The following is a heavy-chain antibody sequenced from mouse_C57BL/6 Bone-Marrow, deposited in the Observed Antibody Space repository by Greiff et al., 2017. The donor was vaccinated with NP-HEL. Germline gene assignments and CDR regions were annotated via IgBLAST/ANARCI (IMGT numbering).Heavy chain of an antibody. D-gene: IGHD4-1*01. CDR2: ISGGGGNT. V-gene: IGHV5-9*01. J-gene: IGHJ2*01. CDR3: ARVPNWGYFDY. Sequence: EVQGVESGAGLVKPGGSLKLSCAASGFTFSSYTMSWVRQTPEKRLEWVATISGGGGNTYYPDSVKGRFTISRDNAKNTLYLQMSSLRSEDTACYYCARVPNWGYFDYWGQGTTLTVSS. CDR1: GFTFSSYT.